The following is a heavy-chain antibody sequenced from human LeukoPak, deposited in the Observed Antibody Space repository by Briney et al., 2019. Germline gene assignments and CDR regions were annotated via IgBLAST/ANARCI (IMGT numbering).Heavy chain of an antibody. V-gene: IGHV3-48*03. Sequence: TGGSLRLSCVASGFTFSSYEMNWVRQAPGMGLEWVSYISNGGYTAYYASSVKRRFTVSRDDAKNTLYLQMDSLRVEDTALYYWARDVVAVKWFDPWGQGTLVTVSS. J-gene: IGHJ5*02. CDR2: ISNGGYTA. D-gene: IGHD2-15*01. CDR3: ARDVVAVKWFDP. CDR1: GFTFSSYE.